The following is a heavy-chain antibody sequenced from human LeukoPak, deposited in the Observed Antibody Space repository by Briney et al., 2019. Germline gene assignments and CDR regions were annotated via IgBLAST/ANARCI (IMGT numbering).Heavy chain of an antibody. J-gene: IGHJ5*02. V-gene: IGHV1-8*03. D-gene: IGHD4-17*01. CDR2: MNPNSGNT. CDR1: GYTFTSYD. CDR3: ARGTQNDYGDGNWFDP. Sequence: ASVKVSCKASGYTFTSYDINWVRQATGQGLEWMGWMNPNSGNTGYAQKFQGRVTITRNTSISTAYMELSSLRSEDTAVYYCARGTQNDYGDGNWFDPWGQGTLVTVSS.